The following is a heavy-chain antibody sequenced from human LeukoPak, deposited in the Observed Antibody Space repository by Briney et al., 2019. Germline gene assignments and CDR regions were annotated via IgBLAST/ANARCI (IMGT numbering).Heavy chain of an antibody. CDR3: ARGVEPLAANTLAY. J-gene: IGHJ4*02. CDR1: GFTVITND. V-gene: IGHV3-53*01. D-gene: IGHD1-14*01. Sequence: GGSLRLSCAASGFTVITNDMTWVRHAPGKGLEWVSVLCDGNTKYADSVQGRFTISRDNSKNTLYLEMNSLSPDDTAVYYCARGVEPLAANTLAYWGQGTLVTVSS. CDR2: LCDGNT.